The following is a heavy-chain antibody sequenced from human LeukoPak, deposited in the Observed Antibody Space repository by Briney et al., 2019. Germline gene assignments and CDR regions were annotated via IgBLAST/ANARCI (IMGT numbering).Heavy chain of an antibody. CDR1: GFTFSSYA. J-gene: IGHJ4*02. Sequence: RGSLRLSCAASGFTFSSYAMHWVRQAPDKGLEWVAVISYDGSNKYYADSVKGRFTISRDNSKHTLYLQMNSLRTEDTAVYYCARGLANSRDYWGQGTLVTVSS. CDR3: ARGLANSRDY. CDR2: ISYDGSNK. V-gene: IGHV3-30*04.